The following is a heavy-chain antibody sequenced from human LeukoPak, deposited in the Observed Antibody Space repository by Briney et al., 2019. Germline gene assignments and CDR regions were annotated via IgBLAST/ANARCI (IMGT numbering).Heavy chain of an antibody. D-gene: IGHD3-22*01. CDR2: IYYSGST. Sequence: MPSETLSLTCTVSGGSISSYYWSWIRQPPGKGLEWIGNIYYSGSTYYNPSLKSRVTISVDTSKNQFSLKLSSVTAADTAVYYCARPGYDSSGYAAFDIWGQGTMVTVSS. J-gene: IGHJ3*02. CDR3: ARPGYDSSGYAAFDI. CDR1: GGSISSYY. V-gene: IGHV4-59*04.